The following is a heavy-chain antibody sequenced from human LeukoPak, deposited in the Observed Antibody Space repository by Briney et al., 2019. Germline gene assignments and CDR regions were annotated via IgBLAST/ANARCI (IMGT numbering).Heavy chain of an antibody. J-gene: IGHJ1*01. Sequence: ASVKVSCKASGYTFNNYGISWVRQAPGQGLEWMGRISAYNGNTNYAQKVQGRVTMTTDTSTNTAYMELRSLRSDDAAVYYCARDSADCSGGSCYSAEYFQHWGQXTLVTVSS. D-gene: IGHD2-15*01. CDR1: GYTFNNYG. CDR2: ISAYNGNT. CDR3: ARDSADCSGGSCYSAEYFQH. V-gene: IGHV1-18*01.